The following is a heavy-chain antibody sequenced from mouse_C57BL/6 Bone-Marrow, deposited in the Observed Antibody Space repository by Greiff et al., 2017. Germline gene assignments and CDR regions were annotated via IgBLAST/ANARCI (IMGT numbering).Heavy chain of an antibody. D-gene: IGHD1-2*01. V-gene: IGHV7-3*01. J-gene: IGHJ4*01. CDR1: GFTFTDYY. CDR2: IRKKANGYTT. Sequence: EVKLEESGGGLVQPGGSLSLSCAASGFTFTDYYMSWVRQTPGKALEWLGFIRKKANGYTTEYSASVKGRFTISRDTSPSILYLQTNALRDEDSATYSCASLLRHYAMDDWGQGTSVTVSS. CDR3: ASLLRHYAMDD.